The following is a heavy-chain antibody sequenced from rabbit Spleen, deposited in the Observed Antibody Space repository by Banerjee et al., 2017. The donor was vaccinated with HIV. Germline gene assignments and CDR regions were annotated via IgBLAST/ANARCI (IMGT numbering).Heavy chain of an antibody. D-gene: IGHD2-1*01. V-gene: IGHV1S40*01. CDR1: GFSFTSSVY. CDR2: IYVGVSGNT. Sequence: QSLEESGGDLVKPGASLTLTCTASGFSFTSSVYMCWVRQAPGKGLEWIACIYVGVSGNTYYASWAKGRFTISKTSSTTVTLQMTSLTDADTATYFCAIATMTMVITDLWGQGTLVTVS. J-gene: IGHJ3*01. CDR3: AIATMTMVITDL.